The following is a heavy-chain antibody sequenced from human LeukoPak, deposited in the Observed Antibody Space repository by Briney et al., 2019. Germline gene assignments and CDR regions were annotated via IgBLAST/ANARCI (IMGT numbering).Heavy chain of an antibody. CDR1: GYTFTSYY. J-gene: IGHJ4*02. V-gene: IGHV1-46*04. Sequence: ASVKVSCKASGYTFTSYYMHWVRQAPGQGLEWMGIINPSGGSTSYAQKLQGRVTMTRDTSTSTVYMELSSLRSEDTAVYYCARLGRSRDYYDSSGYYSYYFDYWGQGTLVTVSS. D-gene: IGHD3-22*01. CDR3: ARLGRSRDYYDSSGYYSYYFDY. CDR2: INPSGGST.